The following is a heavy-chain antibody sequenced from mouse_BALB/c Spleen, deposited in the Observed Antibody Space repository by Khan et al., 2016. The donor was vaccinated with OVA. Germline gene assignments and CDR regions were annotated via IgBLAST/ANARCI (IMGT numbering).Heavy chain of an antibody. Sequence: EVQLQESGPGLVKPSQSLSLTCTVTGYSITSNYAWNWIRQFPGNKLEWMGYISYSGTTSYNPSLKSRISITRDTSKNQFFLQLNSLTTEDTATDYCARGNYYGYAMDYWGQGTSVTVSS. D-gene: IGHD1-1*01. CDR2: ISYSGTT. CDR1: GYSITSNYA. CDR3: ARGNYYGYAMDY. J-gene: IGHJ4*01. V-gene: IGHV3-2*02.